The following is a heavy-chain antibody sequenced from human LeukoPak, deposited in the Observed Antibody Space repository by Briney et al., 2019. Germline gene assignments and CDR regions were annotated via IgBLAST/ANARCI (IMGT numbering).Heavy chain of an antibody. CDR2: ISAYNGNT. CDR3: ARTIAVASAFDP. D-gene: IGHD6-19*01. J-gene: IGHJ5*02. CDR1: GGTFSSYA. V-gene: IGHV1-18*01. Sequence: ASVKVSCKASGGTFSSYAISWVRQAPGQRLEWMGWISAYNGNTNYAQRLQGRVTMTTDTSTSTVYMELRSLRSDDTAVYYCARTIAVASAFDPWGQGTLVAVSS.